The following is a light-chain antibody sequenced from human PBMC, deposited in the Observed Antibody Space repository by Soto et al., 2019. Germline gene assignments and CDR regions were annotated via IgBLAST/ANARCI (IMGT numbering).Light chain of an antibody. Sequence: EIVMTQSPATLSVSPGERATVSCRASQSVRSNLAWYQQKPGQAPRLLIYGASIGATTTPAKFSGSGSGTEFTLTISSLQSEDFAVYYCQHYGSSPKWTFGQGTKVDIK. V-gene: IGKV3-15*01. CDR3: QHYGSSPKWT. CDR2: GAS. J-gene: IGKJ1*01. CDR1: QSVRSN.